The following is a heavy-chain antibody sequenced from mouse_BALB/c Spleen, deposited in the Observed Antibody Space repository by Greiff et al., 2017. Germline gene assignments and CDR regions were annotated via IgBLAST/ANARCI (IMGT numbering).Heavy chain of an antibody. J-gene: IGHJ3*01. D-gene: IGHD3-1*01. V-gene: IGHV5-17*02. CDR1: GFTFSSFG. CDR2: ISSGSSTI. CDR3: ARGGTRGFAY. Sequence: EVQVVESGGGLVQPGGSRKLSCAASGFTFSSFGMHWVRQAPEKGLEWVAYISSGSSTIYYADTVKGRFTISRDNPKNTLFLQMTSLRSEDTAMYYCARGGTRGFAYWGQGTLVTVSA.